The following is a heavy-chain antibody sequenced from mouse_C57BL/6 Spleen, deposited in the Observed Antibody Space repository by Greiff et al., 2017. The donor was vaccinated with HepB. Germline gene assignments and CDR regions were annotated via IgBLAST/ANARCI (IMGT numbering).Heavy chain of an antibody. Sequence: QVQLKESGAELARPGASVKLSCKASGYTFTSYGISWVKQRTGQGLEWIGEIYPRSGNTYYNEKFKGKATLTADKSSSTAYMELRSLTSEDSAVYFCAKVGDGYYNPFAMDYWGQGTSVTVSS. CDR2: IYPRSGNT. D-gene: IGHD2-3*01. J-gene: IGHJ4*01. CDR3: AKVGDGYYNPFAMDY. CDR1: GYTFTSYG. V-gene: IGHV1-81*01.